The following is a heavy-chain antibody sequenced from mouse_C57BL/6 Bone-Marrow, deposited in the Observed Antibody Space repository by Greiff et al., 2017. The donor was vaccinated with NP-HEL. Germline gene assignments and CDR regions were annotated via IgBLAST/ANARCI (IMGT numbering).Heavy chain of an antibody. CDR2: ISSGSSTI. J-gene: IGHJ1*03. CDR1: GFTFSDYG. Sequence: EVQVVESGGGLVKPGGSLKLSCAASGFTFSDYGMHWVRQAPEKGLEWVAYISSGSSTIYYADTVKGRFTISRDNAKNTLFLQMTSLRSEDTAVYYCARRYDYPYWYFDVWGTGTTVTVSS. D-gene: IGHD2-4*01. V-gene: IGHV5-17*01. CDR3: ARRYDYPYWYFDV.